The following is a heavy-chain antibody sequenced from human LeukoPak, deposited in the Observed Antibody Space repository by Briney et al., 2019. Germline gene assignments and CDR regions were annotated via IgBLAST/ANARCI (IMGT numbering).Heavy chain of an antibody. V-gene: IGHV3-7*03. CDR3: ARDRDSSGWRFDY. CDR2: IKQAGSEK. Sequence: GGSLRLSCAASGFTFISYWMSWVRRAPGKGLEGVANIKQAGSEKYYVDSVKGRFTISRDNAKNSLYLQMNSLRAEDTAVYYCARDRDSSGWRFDYWGPGTLVTVSS. J-gene: IGHJ4*02. CDR1: GFTFISYW. D-gene: IGHD6-19*01.